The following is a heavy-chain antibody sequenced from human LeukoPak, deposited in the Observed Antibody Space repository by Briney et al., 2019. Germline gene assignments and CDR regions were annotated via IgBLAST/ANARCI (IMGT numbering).Heavy chain of an antibody. CDR3: ARAYYDILTGTNNWFDP. D-gene: IGHD3-9*01. Sequence: PGGSLRLSCAASGFTFSSYSMNWVRQAPGKGLEWVSSISSSSSYIYYADSVKGRFTIFRDNAKNSLYLQMNSLRAEDTAVYYRARAYYDILTGTNNWFDPWGQGTLVTVSS. V-gene: IGHV3-21*01. CDR2: ISSSSSYI. CDR1: GFTFSSYS. J-gene: IGHJ5*02.